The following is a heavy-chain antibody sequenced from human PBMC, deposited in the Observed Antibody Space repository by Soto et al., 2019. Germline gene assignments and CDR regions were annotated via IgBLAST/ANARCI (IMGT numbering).Heavy chain of an antibody. CDR2: INWNSETV. J-gene: IGHJ6*02. D-gene: IGHD5-12*01. CDR1: GFTFDDYA. Sequence: PGGSLRLSCATSGFTFDDYAMHWVRQIPGKGLEWVSGINWNSETVGYADSVKGRFTISRDSAKNSLYLQMTTLRPEDTALYFCARDQDLGGYDIRPMYGLDVWGQGTKVTVSS. CDR3: ARDQDLGGYDIRPMYGLDV. V-gene: IGHV3-9*01.